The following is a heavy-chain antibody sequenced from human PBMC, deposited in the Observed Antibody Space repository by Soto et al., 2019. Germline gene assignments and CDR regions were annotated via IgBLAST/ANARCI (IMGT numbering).Heavy chain of an antibody. D-gene: IGHD6-19*01. Sequence: QAHLVQSGTEVKMPGDSVQVSCKASGFVYTNHNFHWVRQAPGQSLEWMGRINAGNGNTQYSHNFQGRVNFTSDSSASTSFMELTNLRFEDRAMYYCASDYGSNWRLWGQGTLVSVSS. CDR3: ASDYGSNWRL. J-gene: IGHJ4*02. CDR1: GFVYTNHN. CDR2: INAGNGNT. V-gene: IGHV1-3*01.